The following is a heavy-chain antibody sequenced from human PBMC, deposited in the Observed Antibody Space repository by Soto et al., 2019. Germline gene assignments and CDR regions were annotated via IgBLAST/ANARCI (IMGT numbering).Heavy chain of an antibody. CDR3: ASGEPLRYFDSNDAFDI. D-gene: IGHD3-9*01. J-gene: IGHJ3*02. CDR1: GGSISSSNW. Sequence: QVQLQESGPGLVKPSGTLSLTCAVSGGSISSSNWWSWVRQPPGKGLEWSGEIYHSGSTNYNPSLKSRVTISVDKSKNQFSLKLSSVTAADTAVYYCASGEPLRYFDSNDAFDIWGQGTMVTVSS. CDR2: IYHSGST. V-gene: IGHV4-4*02.